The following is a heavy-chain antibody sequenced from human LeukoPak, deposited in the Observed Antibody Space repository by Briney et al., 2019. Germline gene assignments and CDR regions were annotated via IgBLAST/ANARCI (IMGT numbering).Heavy chain of an antibody. V-gene: IGHV3-30*04. Sequence: PGRSLRLSCAASGFTFSNYAMHWVRQAPGKGLEWVAVISYDGSDKYYADSVKGRFTISRDNSKNTLYLQMNSLTVEDTAVYYCARDLAWGAFDYWGQGTLVTVSS. CDR2: ISYDGSDK. J-gene: IGHJ4*02. CDR1: GFTFSNYA. CDR3: ARDLAWGAFDY. D-gene: IGHD7-27*01.